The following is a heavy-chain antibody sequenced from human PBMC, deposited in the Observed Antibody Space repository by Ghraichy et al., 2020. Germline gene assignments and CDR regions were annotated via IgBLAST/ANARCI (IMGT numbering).Heavy chain of an antibody. CDR1: GYSISSGYY. CDR3: ARDWPITMVRGVIGGEGWFDP. Sequence: SETLSLTCTVSGYSISSGYYWGWIRQPPGKGLEWIGSIYHSGSTYYNPSLKSRVTISVDTSKNQFSLKLSSVTAADTAVYYCARDWPITMVRGVIGGEGWFDPWGQGTLVTVSS. D-gene: IGHD3-10*01. J-gene: IGHJ5*02. CDR2: IYHSGST. V-gene: IGHV4-38-2*02.